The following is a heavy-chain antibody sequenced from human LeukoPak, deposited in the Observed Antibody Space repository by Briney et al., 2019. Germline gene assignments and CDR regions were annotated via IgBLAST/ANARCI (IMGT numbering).Heavy chain of an antibody. D-gene: IGHD5-18*01. CDR2: IYYNGST. CDR1: GGSISSSSYY. J-gene: IGHJ4*02. CDR3: ARGIYSYGPNYFDY. Sequence: PSETLSLTCTVSGGSISSSSYYWDWIRQPPGKGLEWIGSIYYNGSTYYNPSLKSRVTISLDTSKNQFSLKLTSVTAADTAGYYCARGIYSYGPNYFDYWGQGTLVTVSS. V-gene: IGHV4-39*07.